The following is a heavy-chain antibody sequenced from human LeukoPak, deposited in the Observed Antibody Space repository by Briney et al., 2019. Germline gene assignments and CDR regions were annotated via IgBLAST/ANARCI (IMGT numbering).Heavy chain of an antibody. CDR2: IRSKANSYAT. D-gene: IGHD6-19*01. Sequence: TGGSLRLSCAASGFTFSGSAMHWVRQASGKGLEWVGRIRSKANSYATAYAASVKGRFTISRDDSKNTAYLQMNSLKTEDTAVYYCAKDASSGWPNWFDPWGQGTLVTVSS. V-gene: IGHV3-73*01. CDR1: GFTFSGSA. CDR3: AKDASSGWPNWFDP. J-gene: IGHJ5*02.